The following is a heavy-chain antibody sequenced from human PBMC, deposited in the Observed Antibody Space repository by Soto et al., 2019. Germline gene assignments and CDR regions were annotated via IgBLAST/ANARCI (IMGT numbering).Heavy chain of an antibody. Sequence: GGSLRLSCAASGFTFSSYAMHWVRQAPGKGLEWVAVISYDGSNKYYADSVKGRSTISRDNSKNTLYLQMNSLRAEDTAVYYCARAITMIVVVTNLPDYWGQGTLVTVSS. V-gene: IGHV3-30-3*01. CDR2: ISYDGSNK. D-gene: IGHD3-22*01. CDR1: GFTFSSYA. CDR3: ARAITMIVVVTNLPDY. J-gene: IGHJ4*02.